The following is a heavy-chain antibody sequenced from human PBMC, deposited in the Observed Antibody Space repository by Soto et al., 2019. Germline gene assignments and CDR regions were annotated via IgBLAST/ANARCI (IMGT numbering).Heavy chain of an antibody. V-gene: IGHV3-33*01. CDR1: GFTFSSYG. CDR3: ARGTYGSGSYYIDY. Sequence: QVQLVESGGGVVQPGRSLRLSCAASGFTFSSYGMHWVRQAPGKGLEWVAVIWYDGSNKYYADSVKGRFTISRDNSKNTLYLQMNSLIAEDTAVYYWARGTYGSGSYYIDYWGQGTLVTVSS. CDR2: IWYDGSNK. J-gene: IGHJ4*02. D-gene: IGHD3-10*01.